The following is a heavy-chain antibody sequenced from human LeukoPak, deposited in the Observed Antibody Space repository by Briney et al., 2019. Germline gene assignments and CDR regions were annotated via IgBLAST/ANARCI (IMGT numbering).Heavy chain of an antibody. CDR3: ARDRGATARHWFDAFDI. D-gene: IGHD4/OR15-4a*01. CDR1: GFTLSNYW. CDR2: IKQDGGEK. Sequence: GGSLRLSCAASGFTLSNYWMNWVRQAPGKGLEWVDNIKQDGGEKSYVDSVKGRFTNPRDNATTCMHLQMNSLTPEDTSACYCARDRGATARHWFDAFDIWGQGTLVTVSS. V-gene: IGHV3-7*01. J-gene: IGHJ3*02.